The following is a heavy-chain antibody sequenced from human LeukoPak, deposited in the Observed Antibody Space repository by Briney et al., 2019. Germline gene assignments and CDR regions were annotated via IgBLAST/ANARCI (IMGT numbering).Heavy chain of an antibody. J-gene: IGHJ5*02. D-gene: IGHD1-1*01. CDR2: ITAGGRGAT. V-gene: IGHV3-23*01. Sequence: GGSLRLSCAASGFTFSDYYMSWVRQAPGRGLEWVSTITAGGRGATYYADSVKGRFTMSRDRSKKTLSLQMNRLRVGDTGVYYCAELNGRFNWFDPWGQGTLVTVSS. CDR3: AELNGRFNWFDP. CDR1: GFTFSDYY.